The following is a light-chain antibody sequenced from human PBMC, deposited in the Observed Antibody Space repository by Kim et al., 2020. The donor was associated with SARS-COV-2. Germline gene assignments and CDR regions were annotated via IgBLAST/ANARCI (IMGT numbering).Light chain of an antibody. Sequence: SASVRDSVTITCRASQSISSWLAWYQQKPGKAPKLLIYDASSLESGVPSRFSGSGSGTEFTLTISSLQPDDFATYYCQQYNSYSYTFGQGTKLEI. CDR2: DAS. CDR1: QSISSW. J-gene: IGKJ2*01. CDR3: QQYNSYSYT. V-gene: IGKV1-5*01.